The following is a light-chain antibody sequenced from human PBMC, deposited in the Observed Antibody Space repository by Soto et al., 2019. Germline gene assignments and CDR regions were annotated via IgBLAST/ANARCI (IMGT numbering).Light chain of an antibody. J-gene: IGKJ4*01. CDR2: AAS. CDR3: QKYNRATLT. Sequence: DIQVTQYPSSLSAYLGDRLTITCRANQAIGVYLAWFQQQPGKVPKLLIYAASALQSGVPSRFSGSGSGTDFTLTISSLQPEDIATYYCQKYNRATLTFGGGSKLDI. V-gene: IGKV1-27*01. CDR1: QAIGVY.